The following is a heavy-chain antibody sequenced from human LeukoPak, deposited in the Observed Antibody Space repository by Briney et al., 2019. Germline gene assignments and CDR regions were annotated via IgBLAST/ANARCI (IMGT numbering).Heavy chain of an antibody. J-gene: IGHJ4*02. V-gene: IGHV3-7*03. CDR2: IKQDGSEK. CDR1: GFTFSSYW. CDR3: AREYSYGDFDY. D-gene: IGHD5-18*01. Sequence: GGSLRLSCAASGFTFSSYWMSWVRQAPGKGLEWVANIKQDGSEKYYVDSVKGRFTISRDNAKNSLYLQMNSLRAEDTAVYYYAREYSYGDFDYWGQGTLVTVSS.